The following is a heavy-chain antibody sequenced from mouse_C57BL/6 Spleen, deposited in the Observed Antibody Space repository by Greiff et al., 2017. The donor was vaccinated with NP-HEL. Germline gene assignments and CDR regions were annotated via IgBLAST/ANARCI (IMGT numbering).Heavy chain of an antibody. CDR3: ARSYYGSSYWFAY. J-gene: IGHJ3*01. CDR1: GYTFTDYY. CDR2: INPYNGGT. Sequence: EVQLQESGPVLVKPGASVKMSCKASGYTFTDYYMNWVKQSHGKSLEWIGVINPYNGGTSYNQKFKGKATLTVDKSSSTAYMELNSLTSEDSAVYYCARSYYGSSYWFAYWGQGTLVTVSA. D-gene: IGHD1-1*01. V-gene: IGHV1-19*01.